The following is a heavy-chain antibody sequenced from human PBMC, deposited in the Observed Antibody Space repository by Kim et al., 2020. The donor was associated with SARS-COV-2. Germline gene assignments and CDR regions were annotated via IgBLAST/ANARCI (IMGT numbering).Heavy chain of an antibody. Sequence: DSEETRFTTARDKSKNTLYLQMNGLRAEDTAVYYCASESTYGDYGNGMDVWGQGTTVTVSS. CDR3: ASESTYGDYGNGMDV. J-gene: IGHJ6*02. V-gene: IGHV3-30*07. D-gene: IGHD4-17*01.